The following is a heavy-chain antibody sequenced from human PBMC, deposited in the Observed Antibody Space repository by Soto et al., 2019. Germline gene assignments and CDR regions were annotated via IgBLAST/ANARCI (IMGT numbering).Heavy chain of an antibody. Sequence: PGGSLRLSCAASGFTFSSYAMSWVRQAPGKGLEWVSAISGSGGSTYYADSVKGRFTISRDNSKNTLYLQMNSLRAEDTAVYYCAKYGMAAAGMYNWFDPWGQGTLVTVSS. D-gene: IGHD6-13*01. V-gene: IGHV3-23*01. CDR1: GFTFSSYA. CDR2: ISGSGGST. J-gene: IGHJ5*02. CDR3: AKYGMAAAGMYNWFDP.